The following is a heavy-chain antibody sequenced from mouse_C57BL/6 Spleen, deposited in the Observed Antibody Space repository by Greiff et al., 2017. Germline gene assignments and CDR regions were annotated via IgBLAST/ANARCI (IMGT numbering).Heavy chain of an antibody. CDR2: IDPEDGDT. Sequence: VHLKQSGAELVRLGASVKLSCTASGFNIKDYYMHWVKQRPEQGLEWIGRIDPEDGDTEYAPKFPGKATMTADTSSNTAYLQLSSLTSEDTAVYSCTPSGYGSSYDYWGQGTTLTVSS. D-gene: IGHD1-1*01. CDR3: TPSGYGSSYDY. J-gene: IGHJ2*01. CDR1: GFNIKDYY. V-gene: IGHV14-1*01.